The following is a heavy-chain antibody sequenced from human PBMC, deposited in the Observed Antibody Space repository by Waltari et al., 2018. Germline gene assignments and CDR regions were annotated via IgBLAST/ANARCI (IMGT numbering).Heavy chain of an antibody. D-gene: IGHD6-13*01. J-gene: IGHJ1*01. CDR1: GFTFGDFT. Sequence: EVRLVESGGVGVQPGGSLRLSCAGSGFTFGDFTMHWVRQAPGKGLEWVSYIRWEGGYRFYADSVKGRFTISRDNTKNSLYLQMNSLRTDDTALYYCARDDHGQQLAYWGQGTLVTGSS. CDR2: IRWEGGYR. CDR3: ARDDHGQQLAY. V-gene: IGHV3-43*01.